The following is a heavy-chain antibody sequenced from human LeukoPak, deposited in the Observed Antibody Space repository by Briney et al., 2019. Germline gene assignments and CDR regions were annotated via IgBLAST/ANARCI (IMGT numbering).Heavy chain of an antibody. CDR3: ARTNAFDI. J-gene: IGHJ3*02. CDR2: IFYSGXT. V-gene: IGHV4-59*08. CDR1: AGSISXXX. Sequence: SETLXLXXXVAAGSISXXXXXXXXQPPGKGLEXIXCIFYSGXTXXXXSLXSRVTXSVDTSKNQFSLRLSSVTAADTAVYYCARTNAFDIWGQGTMVTVSS.